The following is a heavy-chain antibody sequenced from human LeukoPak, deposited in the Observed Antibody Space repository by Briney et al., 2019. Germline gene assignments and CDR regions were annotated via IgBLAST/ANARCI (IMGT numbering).Heavy chain of an antibody. V-gene: IGHV3-53*01. D-gene: IGHD2-15*01. CDR3: AKGGALLVVVAAPTNWFDP. CDR2: IYKGITT. J-gene: IGHJ5*02. Sequence: PGGTLRLSCVASGFTVSSKYMSWVREAPGKGLEWVSDIYKGITTYYADSVKGRFTISRDNSKNTLYLQMNSLRAGDTAVYYCAKGGALLVVVAAPTNWFDPWGQGTLVTVSS. CDR1: GFTVSSKY.